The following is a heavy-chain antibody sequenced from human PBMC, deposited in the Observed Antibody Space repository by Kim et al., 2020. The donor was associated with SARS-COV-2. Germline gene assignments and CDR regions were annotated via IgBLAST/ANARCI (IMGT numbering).Heavy chain of an antibody. CDR2: IIPIFGTA. V-gene: IGHV1-69*13. CDR3: ASEYYYGSGSYFY. J-gene: IGHJ4*02. CDR1: GGTFSSYA. Sequence: SVKVSCKASGGTFSSYAISWVRQAPGQGLEWMGGIIPIFGTANYAQKFQGRVTITADESTSTAYMELSSLRSEDTAVYYCASEYYYGSGSYFYWGQGTLVTVSS. D-gene: IGHD3-10*01.